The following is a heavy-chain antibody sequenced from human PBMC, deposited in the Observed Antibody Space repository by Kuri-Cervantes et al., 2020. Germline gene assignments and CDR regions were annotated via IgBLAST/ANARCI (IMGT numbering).Heavy chain of an antibody. V-gene: IGHV1-2*02. CDR2: INPNSGGT. D-gene: IGHD6-19*01. CDR3: ARIPGIAVAGIDNWFDP. Sequence: ASVKVSCKASGYTFTSYYMHWVRQAPGQGLEWMGWINPNSGGTNYAQKFQGRVTMTRGTSISTAYMELSRLRSDDTAVYYCARIPGIAVAGIDNWFDPWGQGTLVTVSS. J-gene: IGHJ5*02. CDR1: GYTFTSYY.